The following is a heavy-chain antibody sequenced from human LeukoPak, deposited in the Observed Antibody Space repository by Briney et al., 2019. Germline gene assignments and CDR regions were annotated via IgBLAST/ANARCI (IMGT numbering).Heavy chain of an antibody. D-gene: IGHD1-1*01. J-gene: IGHJ6*03. V-gene: IGHV1-8*01. CDR1: GYTFTSYD. Sequence: ASVKVSCKASGYTFTSYDINWVRQATGQGLEWMGWMNPNSGNTGYAQEFQGRVTMSRNTSISTAYMELSSLRSEDTAVYYCARDGVANDDYYYYYYMDVWGKGTTVTISS. CDR3: ARDGVANDDYYYYYYMDV. CDR2: MNPNSGNT.